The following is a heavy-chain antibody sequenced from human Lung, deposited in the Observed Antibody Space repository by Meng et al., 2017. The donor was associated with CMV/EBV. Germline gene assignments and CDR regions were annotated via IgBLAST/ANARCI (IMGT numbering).Heavy chain of an antibody. CDR3: ARGVAESLGWEMGY. J-gene: IGHJ4*02. CDR1: GFTLRRYW. Sequence: EVQVVEAGGGFVQPGGSLGLSCAVSGFTLRRYWMHWVRQAPGKGLEWVSRIDSDGRDITYADSVRGRFTISRDDAKNTLYLQMNSLRVEDTAVYYCARGVAESLGWEMGYWGQGTLVTVSS. D-gene: IGHD1-26*01. CDR2: IDSDGRDI. V-gene: IGHV3-74*03.